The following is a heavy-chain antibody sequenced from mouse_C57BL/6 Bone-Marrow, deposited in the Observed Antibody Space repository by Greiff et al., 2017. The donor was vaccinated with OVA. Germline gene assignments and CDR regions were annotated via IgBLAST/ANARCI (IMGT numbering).Heavy chain of an antibody. Sequence: QVQLQQPGAELVKPGASVKLSCKASGYTFTSYWMHWVKQRPGQGLEWIGMIHPNSGSTNYNEKFKSKATLTVDKSYSTAYMQLSSLTSEDSAVYYCAKGYYYYGSSPYWYFDVWGTGTTVTVSS. V-gene: IGHV1-64*01. CDR3: AKGYYYYGSSPYWYFDV. J-gene: IGHJ1*03. CDR2: IHPNSGST. D-gene: IGHD1-1*01. CDR1: GYTFTSYW.